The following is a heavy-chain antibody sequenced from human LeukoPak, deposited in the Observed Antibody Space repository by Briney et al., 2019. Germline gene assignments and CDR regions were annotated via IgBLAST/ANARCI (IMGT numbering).Heavy chain of an antibody. CDR3: ARSFLGSSPLDY. D-gene: IGHD6-6*01. V-gene: IGHV4-38-2*02. CDR1: AYSISRGYY. Sequence: SETLSLTCTVSAYSISRGYYWGWIRQPPGKGLEWIGSIYHGGRTSYNPSLESRVTISVDTSKNQFSLKLTSVTAADTAVYYCARSFLGSSPLDYWGQGTLVTVSS. CDR2: IYHGGRT. J-gene: IGHJ4*02.